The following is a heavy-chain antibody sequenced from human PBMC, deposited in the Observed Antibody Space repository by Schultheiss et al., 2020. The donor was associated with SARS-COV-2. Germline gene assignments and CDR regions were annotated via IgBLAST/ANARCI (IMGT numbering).Heavy chain of an antibody. CDR3: ARLRHDILTVKVRGYFDY. V-gene: IGHV4-4*07. CDR2: IYTSGNT. CDR1: GGSISSYY. D-gene: IGHD3-9*01. J-gene: IGHJ4*02. Sequence: GSLRLSCTVSGGSISSYYWNWIRQPAGQGLEWIGRIYTSGNTNYNPSLKSRVTMSVDTSKNQFSLRLTSVTAADTAVYYCARLRHDILTVKVRGYFDYWGQGTLVTVSS.